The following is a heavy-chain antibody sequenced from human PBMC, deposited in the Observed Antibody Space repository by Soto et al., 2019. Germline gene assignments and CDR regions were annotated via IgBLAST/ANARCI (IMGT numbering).Heavy chain of an antibody. Sequence: PSETLSLTCTVSGGSISSSSYYWGWIRQPPGKGLEWIGSIYYSGTTYYNSSLKSRVTMSIDTSKNQFSLELNSVTAADTAVYYCAKIGRTKNLAVDYWGQGTLVTVSS. J-gene: IGHJ4*02. CDR3: AKIGRTKNLAVDY. D-gene: IGHD1-7*01. V-gene: IGHV4-39*01. CDR2: IYYSGTT. CDR1: GGSISSSSYY.